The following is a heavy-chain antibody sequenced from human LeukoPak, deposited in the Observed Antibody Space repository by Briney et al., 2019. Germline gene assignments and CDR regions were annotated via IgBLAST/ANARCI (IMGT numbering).Heavy chain of an antibody. Sequence: SETLSLTCTVSGGSISSSSYYWGWIRQPPGKGLEWIGSIYYSGSTYYNPSPKSRFTISVDTSKNQFSLKLSSVTAADTAVYYCARERGFYYYYYMDVWGKGTTVTVSS. CDR2: IYYSGST. CDR1: GGSISSSSYY. V-gene: IGHV4-39*07. D-gene: IGHD1-26*01. CDR3: ARERGFYYYYYMDV. J-gene: IGHJ6*03.